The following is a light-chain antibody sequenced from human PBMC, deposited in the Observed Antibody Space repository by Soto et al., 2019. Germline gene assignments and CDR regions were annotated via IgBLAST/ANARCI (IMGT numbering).Light chain of an antibody. J-gene: IGKJ4*02. V-gene: IGKV3D-11*03. CDR1: QSVSSN. CDR3: LRCNNFTQP. Sequence: GGRETLSSGASQSVSSNLAWYQQKPGQTPRLLIYGASSRATGIPDRFSGSGFGTDFAVSVFSLEREYFVGDHCLRCNNFTQPLGVGTKVDIK. CDR2: GAS.